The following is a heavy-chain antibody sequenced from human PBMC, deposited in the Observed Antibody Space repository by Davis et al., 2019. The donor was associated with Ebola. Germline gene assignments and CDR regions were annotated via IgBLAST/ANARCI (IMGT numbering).Heavy chain of an antibody. Sequence: PGGSLRLSCKGSGYSFTSYWIGWVRQMPGKGLEWMGIIYPGDSDTRYSPSFQGQVTISADKSISTAYLQWSSLKASDTAMYYCARHGYNWNDGHYYYYYGMDVRGQGTTVTVSS. CDR3: ARHGYNWNDGHYYYYYGMDV. CDR2: IYPGDSDT. J-gene: IGHJ6*02. CDR1: GYSFTSYW. D-gene: IGHD1-1*01. V-gene: IGHV5-51*01.